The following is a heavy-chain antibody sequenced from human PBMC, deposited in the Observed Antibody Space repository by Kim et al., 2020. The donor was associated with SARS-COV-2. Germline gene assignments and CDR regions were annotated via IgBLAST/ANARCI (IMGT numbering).Heavy chain of an antibody. CDR3: ARGRDYYYDSSGYYYEGYWFDP. Sequence: SETLSLTCTVSGGSISSYYWSWIRQPPGKGLEWIGYIYYSGSTNYNPSLKSRVTISVDTSKNQFSLKLSSVTAADTAVYYCARGRDYYYDSSGYYYEGYWFDPWGQGTLVTVSS. V-gene: IGHV4-59*13. CDR2: IYYSGST. D-gene: IGHD3-22*01. J-gene: IGHJ5*02. CDR1: GGSISSYY.